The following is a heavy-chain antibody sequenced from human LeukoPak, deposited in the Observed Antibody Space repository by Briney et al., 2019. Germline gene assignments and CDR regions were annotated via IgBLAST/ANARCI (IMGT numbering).Heavy chain of an antibody. D-gene: IGHD3-22*01. CDR3: ARPGLIVVVISGYFDY. CDR2: ISSSGSTI. CDR1: GFTFSSYW. J-gene: IGHJ4*02. V-gene: IGHV3-48*01. Sequence: LAGGSLRLSCAASGFTFSSYWMHWVRQAPGKGLEWVSYISSSGSTIYYADSVKGRFTISRDNSKNTLYLQMNSLRAEDTAVYYCARPGLIVVVISGYFDYWGQGTLVTVSS.